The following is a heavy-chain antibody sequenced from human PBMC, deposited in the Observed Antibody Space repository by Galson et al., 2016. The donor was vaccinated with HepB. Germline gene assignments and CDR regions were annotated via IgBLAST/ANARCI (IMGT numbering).Heavy chain of an antibody. V-gene: IGHV3-73*01. D-gene: IGHD3-16*01. CDR2: ITSKAYNYAT. CDR3: TKWDVYRASYDY. Sequence: SLRLSCAASGFTFSGSAVHWVRQASGKGLEWVGRITSKAYNYATAYGASVRGRFTISRDDSKNTAYLQMNSLKTEDTAVYYCTKWDVYRASYDYWGQGTLVTVSS. CDR1: GFTFSGSA. J-gene: IGHJ4*02.